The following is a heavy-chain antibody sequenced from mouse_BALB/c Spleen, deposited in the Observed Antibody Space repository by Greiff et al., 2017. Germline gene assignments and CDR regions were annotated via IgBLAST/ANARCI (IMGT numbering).Heavy chain of an antibody. V-gene: IGHV5-17*02. CDR1: GFTFSSFG. CDR2: ISSGSSTI. D-gene: IGHD2-2*01. Sequence: EVQLVESGGGLVQPGGSRKLSCAASGFTFSSFGMHWVRQAPEKGLEWVAYISSGSSTIYYADTVKGRFTISRDNPKNTLFLQMTSLRSEDTAMYYCARWLGAMDYLGQGTSVTVSS. J-gene: IGHJ4*01. CDR3: ARWLGAMDY.